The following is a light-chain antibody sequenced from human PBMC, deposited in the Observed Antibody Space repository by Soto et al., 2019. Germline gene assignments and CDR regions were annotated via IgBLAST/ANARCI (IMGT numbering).Light chain of an antibody. CDR3: QQYNNWPFS. Sequence: EILMTQSPAILSVSPGERATLSCRAGQGVTTNFAWYQQKSCQSPRLLIYDVSIRATGVPARFSGTGSETDFTLTISGLQSEDSAIYFCQQYNNWPFSFGQGTRLEIK. CDR2: DVS. CDR1: QGVTTN. V-gene: IGKV3-15*01. J-gene: IGKJ5*01.